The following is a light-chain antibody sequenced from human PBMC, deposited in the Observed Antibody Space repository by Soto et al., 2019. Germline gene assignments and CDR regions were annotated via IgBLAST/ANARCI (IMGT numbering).Light chain of an antibody. J-gene: IGKJ2*01. CDR2: GAS. CDR3: QQYNNWPPKYT. CDR1: QSVSSN. V-gene: IGKV3-15*01. Sequence: EIVVTPSPATPFLSSGEKAPPSRRAQQSVSSNLDWYQQKPGQAPRLLIYGASTRATGIPARFSGSGSGTEFTLTISSLQSEDFAVYYCQQYNNWPPKYTFGQGTKVAIK.